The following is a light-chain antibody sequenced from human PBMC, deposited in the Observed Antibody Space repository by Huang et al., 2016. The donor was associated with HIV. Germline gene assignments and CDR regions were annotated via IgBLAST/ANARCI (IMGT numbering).Light chain of an antibody. CDR2: DAS. V-gene: IGKV3-15*01. Sequence: EIVMTQSPDTLSVFPGEGVTLSCRASESVSSNLAWYQQKSGQAPRLLIYDASTRATGIPARLSGSGSGTEFTLTINSLLSEDFAVYYCQQYNDWPPITFGQGTRLDMK. J-gene: IGKJ5*01. CDR3: QQYNDWPPIT. CDR1: ESVSSN.